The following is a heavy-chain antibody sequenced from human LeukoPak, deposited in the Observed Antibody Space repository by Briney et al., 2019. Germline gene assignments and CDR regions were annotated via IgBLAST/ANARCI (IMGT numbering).Heavy chain of an antibody. CDR2: INPNSCGT. CDR1: GYTFTGYY. V-gene: IGHV1-2*02. J-gene: IGHJ1*01. CDR3: AREGARITMIRGFF. D-gene: IGHD3-22*01. Sequence: ASVKVSCQASGYTFTGYYMHWLRQAPGQGLEWMGWINPNSCGTNYAQKLQGRVTMTRDTSISTAYMELSRLRSDDPAVYYCAREGARITMIRGFFWARGSLVTVSS.